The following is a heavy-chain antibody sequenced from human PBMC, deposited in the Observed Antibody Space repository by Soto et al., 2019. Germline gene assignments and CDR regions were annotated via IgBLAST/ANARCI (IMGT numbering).Heavy chain of an antibody. Sequence: PEETLSLTCAVYGGSFSGYYWSWIRQPPGKGLEWIGEINHSGSTNYNPSLKSRVTISVDTSKNQFSLKLSSVTAADTAVYYCARGRIAARHPGEDYWGQGTLVTVSS. V-gene: IGHV4-34*01. CDR1: GGSFSGYY. CDR3: ARGRIAARHPGEDY. J-gene: IGHJ4*02. D-gene: IGHD6-6*01. CDR2: INHSGST.